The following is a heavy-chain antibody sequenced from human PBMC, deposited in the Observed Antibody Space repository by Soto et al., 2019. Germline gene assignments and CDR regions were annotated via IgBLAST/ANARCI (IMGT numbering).Heavy chain of an antibody. V-gene: IGHV1-18*01. CDR1: GYTFTSYG. J-gene: IGHJ5*02. D-gene: IGHD3-10*01. Sequence: QVQLVQSGAEVKKPGASVKVSCKASGYTFTSYGFSWVRQAPGQGLEWMGWISAYNGNTNYAQNLQGRVTMTTDTSTSTAYMELRSLRSDDTAVYYCARANSYYGAGNGNWFDPWGQGTLVTVSS. CDR2: ISAYNGNT. CDR3: ARANSYYGAGNGNWFDP.